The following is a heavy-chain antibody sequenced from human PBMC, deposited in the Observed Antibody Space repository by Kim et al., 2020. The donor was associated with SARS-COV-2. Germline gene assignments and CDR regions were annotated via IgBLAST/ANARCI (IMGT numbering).Heavy chain of an antibody. CDR3: ATLKGGAGIQLDY. V-gene: IGHV3-74*01. CDR1: GFTFSSYW. D-gene: IGHD2-15*01. CDR2: IKSDGSGT. J-gene: IGHJ4*02. Sequence: GGSLRLSCAASGFTFSSYWMHWVRQAPGKGPVWVSRIKSDGSGTYYADSVKGRFTISRDNAKNTVYLQMNSLRAEDTAVYYCATLKGGAGIQLDYWGQGTLVTVSS.